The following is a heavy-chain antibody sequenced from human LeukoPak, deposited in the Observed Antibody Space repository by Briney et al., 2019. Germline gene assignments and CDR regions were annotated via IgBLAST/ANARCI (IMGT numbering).Heavy chain of an antibody. V-gene: IGHV3-9*01. CDR1: GFTFDDYA. J-gene: IGHJ4*02. Sequence: PGRSLRLSCVASGFTFDDYALHWVRQAPGKGLEGVSGISWNSGSIGYADSVKGRFNISRDNAKNSLYLQMNSLRAEDTALYYCAKDRSGWDKTFDYWGQGTLVTVSS. D-gene: IGHD6-19*01. CDR3: AKDRSGWDKTFDY. CDR2: ISWNSGSI.